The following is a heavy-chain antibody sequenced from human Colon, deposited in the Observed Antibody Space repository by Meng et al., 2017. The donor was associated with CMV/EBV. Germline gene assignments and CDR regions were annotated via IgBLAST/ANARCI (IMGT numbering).Heavy chain of an antibody. CDR3: AREGYSNFDY. CDR2: IGSDGSIK. J-gene: IGHJ4*02. CDR1: GFTLRNYA. D-gene: IGHD4-11*01. Sequence: GESLKISCAASGFTLRNYAMSWVRQAPGKGLDWVAFIGSDGSIKRYADSVKGRLTISRDNSKNTLWLHMDSLRPEDTALYYCAREGYSNFDYWGQGTLVTVSS. V-gene: IGHV3-30*02.